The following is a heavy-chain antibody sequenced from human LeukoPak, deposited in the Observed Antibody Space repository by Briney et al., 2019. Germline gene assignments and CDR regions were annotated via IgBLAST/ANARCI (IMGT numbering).Heavy chain of an antibody. J-gene: IGHJ6*02. CDR3: ARGSLVATIRRGMDV. Sequence: ASVKVSCKASGYTFTSYDINWVRQATGQGLEWMGWMNPNSGNTGYAQKFQGRVTMTRNTSISTAYMVLSSLRSEDTAVYYCARGSLVATIRRGMDVWGQGTTVTVSS. V-gene: IGHV1-8*01. CDR2: MNPNSGNT. CDR1: GYTFTSYD. D-gene: IGHD5-12*01.